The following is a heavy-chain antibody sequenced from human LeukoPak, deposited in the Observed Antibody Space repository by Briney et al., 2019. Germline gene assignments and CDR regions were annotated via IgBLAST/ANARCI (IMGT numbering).Heavy chain of an antibody. CDR2: IYYSGST. V-gene: IGHV4-59*01. D-gene: IGHD3-3*01. CDR1: GGSLSSYY. Sequence: SETLSLTCTVSGGSLSSYYWSWIRQPPGKGLEWIGYIYYSGSTNYNPSLKSRVTISVDTSKNQFSLKLSSVTAADTAVYYCASSGYYDFWSGRTDAFDTWGQGTMVTVSS. J-gene: IGHJ3*02. CDR3: ASSGYYDFWSGRTDAFDT.